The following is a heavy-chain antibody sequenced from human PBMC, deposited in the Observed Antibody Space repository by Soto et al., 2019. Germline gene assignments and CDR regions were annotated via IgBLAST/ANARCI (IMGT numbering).Heavy chain of an antibody. J-gene: IGHJ3*02. CDR1: GFTFSSYA. CDR2: ISGSGGST. CDR3: ARARLPNMTTVTGLGAFDI. Sequence: GGSLRLSCAASGFTFSSYAMSWVRQAPGKGLEWVSAISGSGGSTYYADSVKGRFTISRDNSKNTLYLQMNSLRAEDTAVYYCARARLPNMTTVTGLGAFDIWGQGTMVTVSS. D-gene: IGHD4-4*01. V-gene: IGHV3-23*01.